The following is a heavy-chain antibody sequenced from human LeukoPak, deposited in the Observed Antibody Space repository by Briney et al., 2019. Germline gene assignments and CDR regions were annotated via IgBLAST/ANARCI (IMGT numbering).Heavy chain of an antibody. CDR2: IKYDGDEE. CDR1: GFTFRDYW. Sequence: GGSLRLSCAASGFTFRDYWMSWMRQAPGKGLEWVANIKYDGDEEYYVDSVKGRFTISRDNAKNSLYLQLNSLRVEDTAVYYCRSGGAAPGAFDNWGQGTLVTVSP. D-gene: IGHD4/OR15-4a*01. V-gene: IGHV3-7*01. CDR3: RSGGAAPGAFDN. J-gene: IGHJ4*02.